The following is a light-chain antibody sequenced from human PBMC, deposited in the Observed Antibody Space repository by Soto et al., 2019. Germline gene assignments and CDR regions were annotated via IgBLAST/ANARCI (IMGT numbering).Light chain of an antibody. J-gene: IGKJ3*01. Sequence: EIVMTQSPATLSVSPGGRATLSCRASQSIGSRLAWYQQKPGQAPRLLIYGASTRASGIPARFSGSGSGTEFTLTISSLQSEDFAVYYCQHYNNWPPGTFGPGTKVDIK. CDR2: GAS. CDR1: QSIGSR. CDR3: QHYNNWPPGT. V-gene: IGKV3-15*01.